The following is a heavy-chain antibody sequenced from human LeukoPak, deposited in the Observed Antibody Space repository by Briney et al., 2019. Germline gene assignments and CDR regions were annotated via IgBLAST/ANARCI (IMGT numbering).Heavy chain of an antibody. CDR2: IYWNDDK. CDR3: AHSSDYYDSSGYLGYFDY. CDR1: GFSLSTSGVG. J-gene: IGHJ4*02. D-gene: IGHD3-22*01. V-gene: IGHV2-5*01. Sequence: SGPTLVNPTQTLTLTCTFSGFSLSTSGVGVGWIHQPPGKALEWLALIYWNDDKRYSPSLKSRLTITKDTSKNQVVLTMTNMDPVDTATYYCAHSSDYYDSSGYLGYFDYWGQGTLVTVSS.